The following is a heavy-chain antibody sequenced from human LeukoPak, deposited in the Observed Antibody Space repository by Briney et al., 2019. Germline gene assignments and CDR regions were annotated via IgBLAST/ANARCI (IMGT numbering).Heavy chain of an antibody. Sequence: GGSLRLSCAASGFTFSSYAMSWVRQAPGKGLEWVSLISWDGGSTYYADSVKGRFTISRDNSKNSLYLQMNSLRTEDTALYYCAKEGNWNYWLDYWGQGTLVTVSS. CDR3: AKEGNWNYWLDY. CDR1: GFTFSSYA. V-gene: IGHV3-43*01. CDR2: ISWDGGST. J-gene: IGHJ4*02. D-gene: IGHD1-7*01.